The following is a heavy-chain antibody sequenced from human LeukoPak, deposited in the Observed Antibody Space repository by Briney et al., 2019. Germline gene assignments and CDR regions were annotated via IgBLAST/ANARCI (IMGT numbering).Heavy chain of an antibody. J-gene: IGHJ6*02. CDR3: ARQMPPPYYGMDV. V-gene: IGHV3-30-3*01. CDR2: ISYDGSNK. D-gene: IGHD2-2*01. Sequence: GGSLRLSCAASGFTFSSYAMHWVRQAPGKGLEWVAVISYDGSNKYYADSVKGRFIISRDISKNSLYLQMNSLRAEDTAVYYCARQMPPPYYGMDVWGQGTTVTVSS. CDR1: GFTFSSYA.